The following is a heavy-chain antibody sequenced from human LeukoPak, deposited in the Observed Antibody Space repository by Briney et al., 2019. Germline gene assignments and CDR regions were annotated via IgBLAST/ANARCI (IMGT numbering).Heavy chain of an antibody. CDR2: ISYDGSNK. CDR1: GFTFSSYA. V-gene: IGHV3-30*04. D-gene: IGHD1-14*01. CDR3: ASSGPVFSIDY. J-gene: IGHJ4*02. Sequence: AGGSLRLSCAASGFTFSSYAMHWVRQAPGKGLEWVAVISYDGSNKYYADSVKGRFTISRDNSKNTLYLQMNSLRAEDTAVYYCASSGPVFSIDYWGQGTLVTVSS.